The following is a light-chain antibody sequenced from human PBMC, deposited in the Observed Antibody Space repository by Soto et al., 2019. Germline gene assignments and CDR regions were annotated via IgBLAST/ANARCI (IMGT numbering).Light chain of an antibody. CDR2: HAS. Sequence: EIVLTQSPVTLSLSPGERATLSCRASQSIGTYLAWYQQKPDQAPRLLIYHASNRATGIPARFSGSGSGTDFTLTISSLEPEDFAVYSCQQRSDWTRTFGQGTQVEVK. CDR3: QQRSDWTRT. CDR1: QSIGTY. J-gene: IGKJ1*01. V-gene: IGKV3-11*01.